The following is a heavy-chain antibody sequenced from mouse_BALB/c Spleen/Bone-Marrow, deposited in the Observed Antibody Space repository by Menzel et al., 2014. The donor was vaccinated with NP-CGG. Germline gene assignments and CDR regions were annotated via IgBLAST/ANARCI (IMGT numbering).Heavy chain of an antibody. CDR2: IHPSDSET. Sequence: QVHVKQSGAELVRPGASVKLSCKASGYSFTSYWMNWVKQRPGQGLEWIGMIHPSDSETRLNQKFKDRAKLTVDKSSSTAYMELSSPTSEDSAVYYCAREREITTVVAGDWYFDVWGAGTAVTVSS. D-gene: IGHD1-1*01. J-gene: IGHJ1*01. CDR3: AREREITTVVAGDWYFDV. CDR1: GYSFTSYW. V-gene: IGHV1-61*01.